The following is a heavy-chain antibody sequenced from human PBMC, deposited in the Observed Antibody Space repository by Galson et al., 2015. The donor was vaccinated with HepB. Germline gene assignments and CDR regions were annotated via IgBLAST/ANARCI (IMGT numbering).Heavy chain of an antibody. D-gene: IGHD6-13*01. J-gene: IGHJ4*02. CDR2: VYSGGST. CDR1: GFTVSANY. Sequence: SLRLSCAASGFTVSANYMSWVRQAPGKGLEWVSVVYSGGSTYYADSVKGRFTISRHNSKNTLYLQMNSLRVEDTAVYYCARSRSSNRYYFDYWGQGTLVTVSS. CDR3: ARSRSSNRYYFDY. V-gene: IGHV3-53*04.